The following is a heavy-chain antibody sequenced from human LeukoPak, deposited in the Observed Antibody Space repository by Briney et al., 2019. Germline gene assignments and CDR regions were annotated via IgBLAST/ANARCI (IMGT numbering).Heavy chain of an antibody. CDR2: ISGSGGST. J-gene: IGHJ5*02. Sequence: GGSLRLSCAASGFTFSSYGMSWVRQAPGKGLEWVSAISGSGGSTYYADSVKGRFTISRDNSKNTLYLQMNSLRAEDTAVYYCAKLYNYYDSSGYYPWGQGTLVTVSS. CDR1: GFTFSSYG. V-gene: IGHV3-23*01. D-gene: IGHD3-22*01. CDR3: AKLYNYYDSSGYYP.